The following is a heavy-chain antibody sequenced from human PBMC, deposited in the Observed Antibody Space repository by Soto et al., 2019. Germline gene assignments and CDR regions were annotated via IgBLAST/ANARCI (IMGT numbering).Heavy chain of an antibody. J-gene: IGHJ4*02. V-gene: IGHV1-18*01. CDR2: ISGYSGNT. CDR3: ARDDLAVAGASFDY. Sequence: QVQVVQSGAEVKKPGASVRVSCTAYVYTFTSHGVNWVRQAPGQGLEWMGWISGYSGNTKYSHKFQGRITMTMDTSTSIAYMEVRSLRSDDTAVYYCARDDLAVAGASFDYWGQGTPVTVSS. CDR1: VYTFTSHG. D-gene: IGHD6-19*01.